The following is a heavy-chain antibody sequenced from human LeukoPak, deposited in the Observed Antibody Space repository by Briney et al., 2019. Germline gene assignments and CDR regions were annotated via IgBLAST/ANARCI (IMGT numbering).Heavy chain of an antibody. Sequence: SETLSLTCAVTGYSISSGYYWGWIRQPPGKGLEWIGSIYYSGSTYYNPSLKSRVTISVDTSKNQFSLKLSSVTAADTAVYYCARVATTTNPPQRPFDYWGQGTLVTVSS. CDR1: GYSISSGYY. CDR2: IYYSGST. V-gene: IGHV4-38-2*01. CDR3: ARVATTTNPPQRPFDY. J-gene: IGHJ4*02. D-gene: IGHD5-12*01.